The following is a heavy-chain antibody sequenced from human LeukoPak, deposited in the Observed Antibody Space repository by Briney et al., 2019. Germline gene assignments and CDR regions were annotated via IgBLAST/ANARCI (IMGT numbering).Heavy chain of an antibody. CDR3: AIVQGAGTTFH. D-gene: IGHD1-7*01. J-gene: IGHJ4*02. Sequence: PGGSLRLSCAASGFTFSDHYMDWVRQAPGKGLEWVGRIRNKANSYTTEYAASVKGRFTISRDDSKNSLYLQMNSLKTEDTAVYYCAIVQGAGTTFHWGQGTLVTVSS. V-gene: IGHV3-72*01. CDR1: GFTFSDHY. CDR2: IRNKANSYTT.